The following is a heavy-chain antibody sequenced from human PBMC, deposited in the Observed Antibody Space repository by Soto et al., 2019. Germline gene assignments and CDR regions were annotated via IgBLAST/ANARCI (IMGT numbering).Heavy chain of an antibody. V-gene: IGHV4-39*01. CDR1: GGSISSSSYY. Sequence: QLQLQESGPGLVKPSETLSLTCTVSGGSISSSSYYWGWIRQPPGKGLEWIGSIYYSGSTYYNPSPKRRVTISVDTSKNQFSLKLISVTAADTAVYYCARHTPAISISDHWGQGTLVTVSS. J-gene: IGHJ4*02. D-gene: IGHD2-15*01. CDR2: IYYSGST. CDR3: ARHTPAISISDH.